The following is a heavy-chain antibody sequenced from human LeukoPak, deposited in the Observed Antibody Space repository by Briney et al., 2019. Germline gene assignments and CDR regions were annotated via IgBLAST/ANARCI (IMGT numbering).Heavy chain of an antibody. CDR2: ISGSGGST. J-gene: IGHJ4*02. CDR3: AKAPTRSEGFDY. V-gene: IGHV3-23*01. CDR1: GFTFSSYA. Sequence: PGGSLRHSCAASGFTFSSYAMSWVRQAPGKGLEWVSAISGSGGSTYYADSVKGRFTISRDNSKNTLYLQMNSLRAEDTAVYYCAKAPTRSEGFDYWGQGTLVTVSS.